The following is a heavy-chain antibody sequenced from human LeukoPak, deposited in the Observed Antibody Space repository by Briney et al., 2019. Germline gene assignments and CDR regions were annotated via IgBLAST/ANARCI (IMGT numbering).Heavy chain of an antibody. CDR2: INSDGSIT. V-gene: IGHV3-74*01. Sequence: PGGSLRLSCAASEFTFSSYWMHWVRQAPGKGLVWVSRINSDGSITTHADSVKGRFTISRDNAKNTVYLQMNSLRAEDTAVYYCTRGGVDYWGQGTLVTVSS. D-gene: IGHD3-10*01. CDR3: TRGGVDY. J-gene: IGHJ4*02. CDR1: EFTFSSYW.